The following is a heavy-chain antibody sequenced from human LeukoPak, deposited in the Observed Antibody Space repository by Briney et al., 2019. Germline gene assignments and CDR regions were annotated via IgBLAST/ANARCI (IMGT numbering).Heavy chain of an antibody. D-gene: IGHD3-22*01. CDR3: ARGTSIYYDSSGSPTTFDY. J-gene: IGHJ4*02. V-gene: IGHV4-34*01. CDR2: INHSGST. CDR1: GGSFSGYY. Sequence: SETLSLTCAVYGGSFSGYYWSWIRQPPGKGLEWIGEINHSGSTNYNPSLKSRVTISVDTSKNQFSLKLSSVTAADTAVYYCARGTSIYYDSSGSPTTFDYWGQGTPVTVSS.